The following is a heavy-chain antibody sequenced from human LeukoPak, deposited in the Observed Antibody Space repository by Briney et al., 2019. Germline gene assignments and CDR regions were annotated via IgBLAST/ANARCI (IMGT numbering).Heavy chain of an antibody. CDR2: ISTSSSYI. D-gene: IGHD6-6*01. CDR3: ASDQQRVDY. J-gene: IGHJ4*02. Sequence: GGSLRLSCAASGFTFSSYSMNWVRQAPGQGLEWVSSISTSSSYIYYADSVKGRFTISRDNAKNSPYLQMNSLRSEDTAVYYCASDQQRVDYWGQGTLVTVSS. V-gene: IGHV3-21*01. CDR1: GFTFSSYS.